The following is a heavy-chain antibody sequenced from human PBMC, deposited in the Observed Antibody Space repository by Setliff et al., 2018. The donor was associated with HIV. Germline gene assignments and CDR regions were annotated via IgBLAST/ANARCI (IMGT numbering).Heavy chain of an antibody. J-gene: IGHJ3*01. Sequence: SETLSLTFLVSGGSISTYYWSWIRQPPGKGLEWIGSIYFTGSSDNNPSLKSRVTLSVDTSKHQFSLKLSSVTAADTAVYYCARVQMAYAAFDVWGRGTMVTVSS. D-gene: IGHD4-17*01. V-gene: IGHV4-59*01. CDR1: GGSISTYY. CDR2: IYFTGSS. CDR3: ARVQMAYAAFDV.